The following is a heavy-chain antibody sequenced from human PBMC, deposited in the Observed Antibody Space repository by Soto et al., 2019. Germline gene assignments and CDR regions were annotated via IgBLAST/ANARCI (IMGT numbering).Heavy chain of an antibody. CDR3: ARSTTVTTNWYFDL. Sequence: SVKLSCKASGGTFSSYAISWVRQAPGQGLEWMGGIIPIFGTANYAQKFQGRVTITADESTSTAYMELSSLRAEDTALYHCARSTTVTTNWYFDLWGRGTLVTVSS. CDR1: GGTFSSYA. J-gene: IGHJ2*01. CDR2: IIPIFGTA. D-gene: IGHD4-17*01. V-gene: IGHV1-69*13.